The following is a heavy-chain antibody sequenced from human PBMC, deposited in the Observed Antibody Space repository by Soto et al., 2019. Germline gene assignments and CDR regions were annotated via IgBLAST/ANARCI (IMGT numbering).Heavy chain of an antibody. J-gene: IGHJ4*02. D-gene: IGHD3-3*01. CDR2: INHSGST. CDR3: ARFGVPRSGLWS. Sequence: QVQLQQWGAGLLKPSETLSLTCAVYGGSFSGYYWSWIRQPPGKGLEWIGEINHSGSTNYNPSLKSRVTISVDTSKNQFSRKLSSVTAADTAVYYCARFGVPRSGLWSWGQGTLVTVSS. CDR1: GGSFSGYY. V-gene: IGHV4-34*01.